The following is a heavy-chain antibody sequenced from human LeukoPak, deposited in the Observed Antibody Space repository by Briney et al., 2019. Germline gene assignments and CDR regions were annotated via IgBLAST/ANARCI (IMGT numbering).Heavy chain of an antibody. J-gene: IGHJ4*02. CDR1: GFTFSSYE. CDR3: ARDSGPGYSSTWYDY. CDR2: ISSSGSTI. V-gene: IGHV3-48*03. D-gene: IGHD6-13*01. Sequence: AGGSLRLSCAASGFTFSSYEMNWVRQAPGKGLEWVSYISSSGSTIYYADSVKGRFTISRDNAKNSMYLQMNSLRAEDTAVYYCARDSGPGYSSTWYDYWGQGTLVTVSS.